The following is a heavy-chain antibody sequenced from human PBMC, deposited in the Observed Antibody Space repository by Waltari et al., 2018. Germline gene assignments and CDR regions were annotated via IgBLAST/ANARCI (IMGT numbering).Heavy chain of an antibody. J-gene: IGHJ4*02. Sequence: QVPLVQSGAEVKKPGASVKVSCKASGYSFTGYSMHWVRQAPGQGLEWVGRTIPSFDTTNYAQNCQGRVTRTRNTSISTAYMELSSLRSEDTAVYYCARGIRDPYFDYWGQGTLVTVSS. CDR1: GYSFTGYS. V-gene: IGHV1-2*06. CDR3: ARGIRDPYFDY. CDR2: TIPSFDTT.